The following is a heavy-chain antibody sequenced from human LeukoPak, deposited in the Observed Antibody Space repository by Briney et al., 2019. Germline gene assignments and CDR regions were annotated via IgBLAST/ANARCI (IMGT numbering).Heavy chain of an antibody. D-gene: IGHD6-13*01. CDR3: ARGTIAAAGTRAFDI. CDR2: IYYSGST. J-gene: IGHJ3*02. Sequence: SETLSLTCTVSGGSISSSSYYWGWIRQPPGKGLEWIGSIYYSGSTNYNPSLKSRVTMSVDTSKNQFSLKLSSVTAADTAVYYCARGTIAAAGTRAFDIWGQGTMVTVSS. CDR1: GGSISSSSYY. V-gene: IGHV4-39*07.